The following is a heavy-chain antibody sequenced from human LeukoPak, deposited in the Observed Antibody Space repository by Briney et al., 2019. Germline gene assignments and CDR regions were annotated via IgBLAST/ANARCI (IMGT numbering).Heavy chain of an antibody. CDR1: GGSISSSSYY. J-gene: IGHJ6*03. D-gene: IGHD3-9*01. Sequence: PSETLSLTCTVSGGSISSSSYYWGWIRQPPGKGLEWIGSIYYSGSTYYNPSLKSRVTISVDTSKNQFSLKLSSVTAADTAVYYCARGGPYYDILTGYLNYYYYYMDVWGKGTTVTISS. V-gene: IGHV4-39*07. CDR2: IYYSGST. CDR3: ARGGPYYDILTGYLNYYYYYMDV.